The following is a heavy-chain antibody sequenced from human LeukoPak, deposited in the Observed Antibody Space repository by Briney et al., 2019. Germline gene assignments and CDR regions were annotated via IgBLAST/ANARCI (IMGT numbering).Heavy chain of an antibody. CDR1: GYTFTSYA. V-gene: IGHV1-3*01. CDR3: ARDRGGVVVAACFDY. D-gene: IGHD2-15*01. CDR2: INAGNGNT. J-gene: IGHJ4*02. Sequence: ASVKVSCKASGYTFTSYAMHWVRQAPGQRLEWMGWINAGNGNTKYSQKFQGRVTITRDTSASTAYMELSSLRSEDTAVYYCARDRGGVVVAACFDYWGQGTLVTVSS.